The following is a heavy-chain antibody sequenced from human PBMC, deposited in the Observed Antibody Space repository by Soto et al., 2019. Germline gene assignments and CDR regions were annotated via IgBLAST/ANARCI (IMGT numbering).Heavy chain of an antibody. V-gene: IGHV3-23*01. Sequence: GGSLRLSCAASGFAFSSYPMSWVRQAPGKGLEWVSSITSSGGSTYYADSVKGRFTISRDNSKNTLYLQMNSLRAEDTAVYYCARLVAAVGTDYWGQGTQVTVSS. CDR3: ARLVAAVGTDY. D-gene: IGHD6-13*01. J-gene: IGHJ4*02. CDR2: ITSSGGST. CDR1: GFAFSSYP.